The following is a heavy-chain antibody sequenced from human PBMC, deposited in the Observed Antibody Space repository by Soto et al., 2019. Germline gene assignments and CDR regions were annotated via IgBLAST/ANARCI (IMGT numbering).Heavy chain of an antibody. CDR3: AKDPLPFWSGPNPLNY. Sequence: GGSLRLSCAAAGFTFSSYGMQWVRQAPGKGLEWVAVIWYDGSNKYYADSVKGRFTISRDNSKNTLYLQMNSLRAEDTAVYYCAKDPLPFWSGPNPLNYWGQGT. CDR2: IWYDGSNK. D-gene: IGHD3-3*01. J-gene: IGHJ4*02. V-gene: IGHV3-33*06. CDR1: GFTFSSYG.